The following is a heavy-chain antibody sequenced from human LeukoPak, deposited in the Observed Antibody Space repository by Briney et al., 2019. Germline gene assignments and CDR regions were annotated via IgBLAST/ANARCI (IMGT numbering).Heavy chain of an antibody. J-gene: IGHJ6*03. V-gene: IGHV5-51*01. CDR2: IYPDDSNT. D-gene: IGHD6-13*01. CDR3: ARQGAAGKYYYYYMDV. Sequence: GESLKISCQGSGYNFPIYWIGWVRQMPGQGLEWMGIIYPDDSNTIYGPSFQGQVTISANKSINTAYLEWSSLKASDTAIYYCARQGAAGKYYYYYMDVWGKGTTVTVSS. CDR1: GYNFPIYW.